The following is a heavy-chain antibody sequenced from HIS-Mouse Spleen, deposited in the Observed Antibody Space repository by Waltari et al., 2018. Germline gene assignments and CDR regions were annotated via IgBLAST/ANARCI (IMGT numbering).Heavy chain of an antibody. V-gene: IGHV1-2*02. CDR3: AREYYYDSSATGY. D-gene: IGHD3-22*01. CDR1: GDTFTGYY. Sequence: QVQLVQSGAEVKKPGASVKVSCKASGDTFTGYYIHWVRRAPGQGLEWMGWINPNSGGTNYAQKFQGRVTMTRDTSISTAYMELSRLRSDDTAVYYCAREYYYDSSATGYWGQGTLVTVSS. J-gene: IGHJ4*02. CDR2: INPNSGGT.